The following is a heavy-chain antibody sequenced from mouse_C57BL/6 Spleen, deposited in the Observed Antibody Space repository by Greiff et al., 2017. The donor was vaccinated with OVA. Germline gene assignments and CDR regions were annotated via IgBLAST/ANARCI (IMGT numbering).Heavy chain of an antibody. CDR2: IWSGGST. CDR3: ARNWDYGNPWFAY. V-gene: IGHV2-2*01. CDR1: GFSLTSYG. Sequence: VKLMESGPGLVQPSQSLSITCTVSGFSLTSYGVHWVRQSPGKGLEWLGVIWSGGSTDYNAAFISRLSISKDNSKSQVFFKMNSLQADDTAIYYCARNWDYGNPWFAYWGQGTLVTVSA. D-gene: IGHD2-1*01. J-gene: IGHJ3*01.